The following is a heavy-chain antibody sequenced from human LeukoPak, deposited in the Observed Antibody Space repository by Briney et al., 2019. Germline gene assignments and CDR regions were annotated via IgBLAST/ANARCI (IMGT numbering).Heavy chain of an antibody. CDR3: ARLVAIVATPGYAFDI. J-gene: IGHJ3*02. Sequence: SETLSLTCTVSGGSLTGYYWSWIRQPPGKGLEWIGYVFYTGRTLYNPSLRSRVTISVDTSKTQFSLKLSSVTAADTAVYYCARLVAIVATPGYAFDIWGQGTMVTVSS. CDR2: VFYTGRT. V-gene: IGHV4-59*08. CDR1: GGSLTGYY. D-gene: IGHD5-12*01.